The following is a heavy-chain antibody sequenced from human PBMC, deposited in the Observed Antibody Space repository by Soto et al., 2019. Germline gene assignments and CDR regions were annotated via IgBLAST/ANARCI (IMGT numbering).Heavy chain of an antibody. CDR2: INDKGIT. J-gene: IGHJ4*02. D-gene: IGHD1-20*01. V-gene: IGHV4-31*03. Sequence: SETLSLTCTVSGVSISSGTYYWNWIRQEPGKGLEWIGHINDKGITSYYPSLKSRLSISVDTSKNQFSLKLTSVTAADTAVYFCATDLAHNIALAYWGQGILVTVSS. CDR1: GVSISSGTYY. CDR3: ATDLAHNIALAY.